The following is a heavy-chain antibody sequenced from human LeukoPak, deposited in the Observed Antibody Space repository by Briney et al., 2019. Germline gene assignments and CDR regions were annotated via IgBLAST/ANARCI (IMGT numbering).Heavy chain of an antibody. CDR3: ARGGLRTYSNPYAPDD. D-gene: IGHD4-11*01. V-gene: IGHV4-59*01. CDR2: IYYSGST. Sequence: SETLSLTCTVSGGSISSYYWSWIRQPPGKGLEWIGYIYYSGSTNYNPSLKSRVTISVDTSKNQFSLKLSSVTAADTAVCYCARGGLRTYSNPYAPDDWGQGTLVTVSS. J-gene: IGHJ4*02. CDR1: GGSISSYY.